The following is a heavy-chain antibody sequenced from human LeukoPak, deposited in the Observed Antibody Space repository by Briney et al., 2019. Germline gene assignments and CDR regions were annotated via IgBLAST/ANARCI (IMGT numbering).Heavy chain of an antibody. CDR2: ISGGST. CDR3: ARYEGGPGFDY. CDR1: GFIFSNYA. Sequence: GGSLRLSCAASGFIFSNYAMNWVRQAPGKGLQWVSYISGGSTYYADSVKGRFTISRDDSKNSLYLQMNSLRAEDTAVYYCARYEGGPGFDYWGPGTLVAVSS. V-gene: IGHV3-23*01. D-gene: IGHD2-15*01. J-gene: IGHJ4*02.